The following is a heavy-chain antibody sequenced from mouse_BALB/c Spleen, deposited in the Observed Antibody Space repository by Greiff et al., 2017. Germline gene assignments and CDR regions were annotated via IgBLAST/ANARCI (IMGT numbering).Heavy chain of an antibody. J-gene: IGHJ1*01. D-gene: IGHD2-1*01. CDR3: ARQYGNYWYFDV. Sequence: EVQRVESGGGLVKLGGSLKLSCAASGFTFSSYYMSWVRQTPEKRLELVAAINSNGGSTYYPDTVKGRFTISRDNAKNTLYLQMSSLKSEDTALYYCARQYGNYWYFDVWGAGTTVTVSS. CDR1: GFTFSSYY. CDR2: INSNGGST. V-gene: IGHV5-6-2*01.